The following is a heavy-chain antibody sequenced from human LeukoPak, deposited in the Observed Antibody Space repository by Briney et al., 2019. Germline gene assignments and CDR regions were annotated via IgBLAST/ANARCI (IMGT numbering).Heavy chain of an antibody. D-gene: IGHD4-17*01. J-gene: IGHJ4*02. CDR2: TYYSGST. CDR1: GGSISSGGYY. CDR3: ARNGDYGDYGNYFDY. Sequence: SQTLSLTCTVSGGSISSGGYYWSWIRQHPGKGLEWIGYTYYSGSTYYNPSLKSRVAISVDTSKNQFSLKLSSVTAADTAVYYCARNGDYGDYGNYFDYWGQGTLVTVSS. V-gene: IGHV4-31*03.